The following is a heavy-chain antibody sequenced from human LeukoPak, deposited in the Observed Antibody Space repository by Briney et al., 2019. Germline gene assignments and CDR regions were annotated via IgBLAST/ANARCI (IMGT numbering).Heavy chain of an antibody. CDR1: GGSFSGYY. D-gene: IGHD6-6*01. CDR2: INNSGST. CDR3: ARGWSVAARLDGDYY. J-gene: IGHJ4*02. V-gene: IGHV4-34*01. Sequence: SETLSLTCAVYGGSFSGYYWSWIRQPPGKRLEWIGEINNSGSTNYNPSLESRVTISVDTSKTHFSLKLSSVAAADTAVYCCARGWSVAARLDGDYYRGQGALVTVSS.